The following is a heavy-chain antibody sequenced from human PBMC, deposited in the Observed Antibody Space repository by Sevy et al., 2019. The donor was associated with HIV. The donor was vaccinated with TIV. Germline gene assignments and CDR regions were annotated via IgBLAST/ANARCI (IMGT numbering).Heavy chain of an antibody. D-gene: IGHD3-3*01. J-gene: IGHJ5*02. CDR1: GYTFTSYY. CDR3: ARADGLRITIFGVADKNWFDP. V-gene: IGHV1-46*01. CDR2: INPSGGST. Sequence: ASVKVSCKASGYTFTSYYMHWVRQAPGQGLEWMGIINPSGGSTSYAQKFQGRVTMTRDTSTSTVYMELSSLRSEDTAVYYCARADGLRITIFGVADKNWFDPWGQGTLVTVSS.